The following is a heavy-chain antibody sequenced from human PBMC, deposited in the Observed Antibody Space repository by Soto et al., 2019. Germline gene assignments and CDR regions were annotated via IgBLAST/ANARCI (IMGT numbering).Heavy chain of an antibody. CDR2: IIPIFGSA. CDR1: GGTFSSYA. D-gene: IGHD6-13*01. J-gene: IGHJ1*01. CDR3: ASGGIAAAGTYFQH. V-gene: IGHV1-69*13. Sequence: SVKVSCKASGGTFSSYAISWVRQAPGQGLEWMGGIIPIFGSANYAQKFQGRVTITADESTSTAYMELSSLRSEDTAVYYCASGGIAAAGTYFQHWGQGTLVTVSS.